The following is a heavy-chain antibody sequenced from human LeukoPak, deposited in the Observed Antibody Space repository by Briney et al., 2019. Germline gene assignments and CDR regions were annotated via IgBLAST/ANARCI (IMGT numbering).Heavy chain of an antibody. V-gene: IGHV4-59*01. CDR2: IYHSGNT. Sequence: SDPLSLTCTVSGHSICSYYGRWRRQPPGKGLEWIGCIYHSGNTNYNPCLKSRVTISIDTSKNQCSRKLSSVTAADAGVYYSARDYAFDIWGQGTMVTVSS. CDR3: ARDYAFDI. J-gene: IGHJ3*02. CDR1: GHSICSYY.